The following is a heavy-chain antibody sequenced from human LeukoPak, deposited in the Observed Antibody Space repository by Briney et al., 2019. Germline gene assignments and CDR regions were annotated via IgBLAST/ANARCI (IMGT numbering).Heavy chain of an antibody. CDR2: MSPNSGDT. V-gene: IGHV1-8*01. Sequence: VASVKVSCKASGYTFTSYDFNWVRQATGQRPEWMGWMSPNSGDTGYAQKFQDRVTMTRNTSISTAYMELSSLRSDDTAVYYCARKGITGNYYYYGMDVWGQGTTVTVSS. J-gene: IGHJ6*02. D-gene: IGHD1-20*01. CDR1: GYTFTSYD. CDR3: ARKGITGNYYYYGMDV.